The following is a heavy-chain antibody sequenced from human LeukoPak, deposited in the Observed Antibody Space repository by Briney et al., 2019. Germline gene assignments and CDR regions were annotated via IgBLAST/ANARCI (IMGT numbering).Heavy chain of an antibody. CDR1: GGSISSGFYY. D-gene: IGHD2-15*01. CDR2: IYYSGST. Sequence: SQTLSLTCTVSGGSISSGFYYWSWIRQHPGKGLEWIGYIYYSGSTNYSPSLKSRVTISVDTSKNQFSLKLSSVTAADTAVYYCARHSIIGGTEYTFDIWGQGTMVTVSS. J-gene: IGHJ3*02. V-gene: IGHV4-30-4*08. CDR3: ARHSIIGGTEYTFDI.